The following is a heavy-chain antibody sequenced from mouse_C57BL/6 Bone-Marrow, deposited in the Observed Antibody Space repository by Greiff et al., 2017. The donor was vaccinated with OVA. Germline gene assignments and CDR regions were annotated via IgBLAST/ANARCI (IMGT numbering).Heavy chain of an antibody. D-gene: IGHD1-1*01. CDR1: GYTFTSYW. J-gene: IGHJ2*01. CDR3: ARDGYYGSSYVVDY. Sequence: QVQLQQSGAELVKPGASVRGGWKASGYTFTSYWIQSVKHQPGQGHHVIGMIHPNSGITNYNEKFKSKATLTVDKSSSTAYMQLSSLTSEDSAVYYCARDGYYGSSYVVDYWGQGTTLTVSS. CDR2: IHPNSGIT. V-gene: IGHV1-64*01.